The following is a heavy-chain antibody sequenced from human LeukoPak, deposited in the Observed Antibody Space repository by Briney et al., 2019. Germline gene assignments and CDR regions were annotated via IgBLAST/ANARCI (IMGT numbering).Heavy chain of an antibody. Sequence: ASVKVSCKASGYTFTSYGISWVRQAPGQGLEWMGWISAYNGNTNYAQKLQGLVTMTTDTSTSTAYMELRSLRSDDTAVYYCTRYYDTAGDIDYWGQGTLVTVSS. V-gene: IGHV1-18*01. CDR1: GYTFTSYG. CDR3: TRYYDTAGDIDY. D-gene: IGHD3-22*01. J-gene: IGHJ4*02. CDR2: ISAYNGNT.